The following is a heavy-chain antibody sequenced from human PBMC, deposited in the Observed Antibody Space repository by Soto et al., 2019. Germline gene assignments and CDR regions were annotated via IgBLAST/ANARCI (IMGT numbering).Heavy chain of an antibody. J-gene: IGHJ4*02. D-gene: IGHD6-19*01. Sequence: KPSETLSLTCTVSGGSISSGGYYWSWIRQHPGKGLEWIGYIYYSGSTYYNPSLKSRVTISVDTSKNQFSLKLSSVTAADTAVYYCARESKEQWLAADYWGQGTLVTVSS. CDR2: IYYSGST. CDR1: GGSISSGGYY. V-gene: IGHV4-31*03. CDR3: ARESKEQWLAADY.